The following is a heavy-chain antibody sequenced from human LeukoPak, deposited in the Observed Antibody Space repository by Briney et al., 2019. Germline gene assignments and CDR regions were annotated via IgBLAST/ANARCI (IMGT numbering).Heavy chain of an antibody. CDR1: GFTFSSDA. D-gene: IGHD3-16*02. V-gene: IGHV3-23*01. CDR2: ISGSGGSA. Sequence: HPVGSLRLSCAASGFTFSSDAMSWVRQAPGKGLEWVSAISGSGGSAYYADSVKGRLTISTDNSKNTLYLQTNSLRAENTAVYYFAKAKTTYYDYIWGSYRETTDAFDIWGQGTMVTVSS. CDR3: AKAKTTYYDYIWGSYRETTDAFDI. J-gene: IGHJ3*02.